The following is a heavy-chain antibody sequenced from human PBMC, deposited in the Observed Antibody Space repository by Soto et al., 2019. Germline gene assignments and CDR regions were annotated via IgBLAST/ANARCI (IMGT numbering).Heavy chain of an antibody. CDR1: CFTFSSYG. CDR3: ARVPHAYCGGDCYSISGFEQ. J-gene: IGHJ5*02. V-gene: IGHV1-18*01. CDR2: ISAYNGNT. Sequence: ASVKVSCKAFCFTFSSYGISWVRQAPGQGLEWMGWISAYNGNTNYAQKLQGRVTMTRDTSTSTAYMELRSLRSDDTAVYYCARVPHAYCGGDCYSISGFEQWGQGTLVTVSS. D-gene: IGHD2-21*01.